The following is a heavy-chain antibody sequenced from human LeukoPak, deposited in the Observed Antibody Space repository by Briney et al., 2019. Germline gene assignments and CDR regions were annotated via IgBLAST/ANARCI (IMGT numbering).Heavy chain of an antibody. D-gene: IGHD1-26*01. CDR3: AKLRGVRGTFDI. V-gene: IGHV3-53*01. CDR1: GFSVSRNY. J-gene: IGHJ3*02. CDR2: FYSEGST. Sequence: PGESLRLSVAVSGFSVSRNYMTWVRQAPGKGLECVSVFYSEGSTHYADSVKGRFTVSRDNSKDTLYLQMKSLRVEDTAVYYCAKLRGVRGTFDIWGQGTLATVS.